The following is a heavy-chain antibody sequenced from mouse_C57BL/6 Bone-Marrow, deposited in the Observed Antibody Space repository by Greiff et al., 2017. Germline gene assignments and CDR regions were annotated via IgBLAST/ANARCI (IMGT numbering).Heavy chain of an antibody. CDR2: INPSTGGT. CDR1: GYSFTGYY. V-gene: IGHV1-43*01. J-gene: IGHJ4*01. CDR3: AIYDGYYPYYAMDY. Sequence: EVQLQESGPELVKPGASVKISCKASGYSFTGYYMHWVKQSSEKSLEWIGEINPSTGGTSYNQKFKGKATLTVDKSSSTAYMQLKSLTSEDSSIYYCAIYDGYYPYYAMDYWGQGTSVTVSS. D-gene: IGHD2-3*01.